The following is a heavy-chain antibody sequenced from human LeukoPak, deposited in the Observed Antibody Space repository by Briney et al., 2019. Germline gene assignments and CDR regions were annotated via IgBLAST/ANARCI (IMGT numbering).Heavy chain of an antibody. CDR3: ARDVQNYSGSGTLYYFDY. J-gene: IGHJ4*02. D-gene: IGHD3-10*01. Sequence: SETLSLTCAVYGGSFSGYYWSWIRQPPGKGLEWIGEINHSGSTNYNPSLKSRVIISVDTSKNQFSLKLSSVTAADTAVYYCARDVQNYSGSGTLYYFDYWGQGTLVTVSS. CDR2: INHSGST. V-gene: IGHV4-34*01. CDR1: GGSFSGYY.